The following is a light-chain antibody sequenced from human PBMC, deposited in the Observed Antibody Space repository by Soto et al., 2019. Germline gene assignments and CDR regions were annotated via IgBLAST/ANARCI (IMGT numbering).Light chain of an antibody. J-gene: IGLJ3*02. Sequence: QSALTQPRSVSGSPGQSVTLSCTGTSSDVGDYNYVSWYQQYTGKAPKLKIYDVSKRPSGVPDRFSGSKSGNTASLTISGLQAEDEADYYCCSFAGSHTWVFGGGTKLTVL. V-gene: IGLV2-11*01. CDR3: CSFAGSHTWV. CDR2: DVS. CDR1: SSDVGDYNY.